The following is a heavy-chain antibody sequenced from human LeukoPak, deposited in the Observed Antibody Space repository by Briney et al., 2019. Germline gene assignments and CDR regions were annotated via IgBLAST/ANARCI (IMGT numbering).Heavy chain of an antibody. J-gene: IGHJ4*02. CDR2: VTGGAVAT. CDR3: ARDSPLKGYNSGWATNSFDF. Sequence: GGSLRLSCAASGFNFRSYAMSCVRQAPGKGLEWGSTVTGGAVATYYADSVRGRHTISRDNSKNTLYLQMNSLRAEDTAVYYCARDSPLKGYNSGWATNSFDFWGQGPLVTVSS. CDR1: GFNFRSYA. V-gene: IGHV3-23*01. D-gene: IGHD6-19*01.